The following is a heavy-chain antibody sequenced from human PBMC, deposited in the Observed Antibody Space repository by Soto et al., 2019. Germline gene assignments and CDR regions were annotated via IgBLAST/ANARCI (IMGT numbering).Heavy chain of an antibody. J-gene: IGHJ4*02. CDR1: GGTFSSYA. D-gene: IGHD5-18*01. CDR3: ASTTAMTPRGDY. V-gene: IGHV1-69*13. Sequence: SVKVSCKASGGTFSSYAISWVRQAPGQGLEWMGGIIPIFGTANYAQKFQGRVTITADESTSTAYMELSSLRSEDTAVYYCASTTAMTPRGDYWGQGTLVTVSS. CDR2: IIPIFGTA.